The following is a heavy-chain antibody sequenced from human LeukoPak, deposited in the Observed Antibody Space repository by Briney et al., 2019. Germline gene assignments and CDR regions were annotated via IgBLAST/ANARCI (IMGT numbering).Heavy chain of an antibody. CDR1: GFTFNSYT. V-gene: IGHV3-21*01. J-gene: IGHJ4*02. CDR3: ARGAGSSWYEDLDY. CDR2: ISSSGRYK. Sequence: GGSLRLSCAASGFTFNSYTMTWVRQSPGKGLEWVSSISSSGRYKYYADSLKGRFTISRDNAKKSLFLLMNSLRADDTAVYYCARGAGSSWYEDLDYWGQGSLVTVSS. D-gene: IGHD6-13*01.